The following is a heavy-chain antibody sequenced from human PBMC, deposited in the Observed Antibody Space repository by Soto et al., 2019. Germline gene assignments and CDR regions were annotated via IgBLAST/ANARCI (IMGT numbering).Heavy chain of an antibody. Sequence: SETLSLTCTVYGGSIRSYYWGWIRPPPGKGLEWIGNIYYSGSTNYNPSRKSRVTMSVDMSKNQVSLKLSSVTAADTAVYYCTRVGGYYGDYPNFDYWGQGALVTVSS. D-gene: IGHD4-17*01. CDR3: TRVGGYYGDYPNFDY. CDR2: IYYSGST. J-gene: IGHJ4*02. CDR1: GGSIRSYY. V-gene: IGHV4-59*01.